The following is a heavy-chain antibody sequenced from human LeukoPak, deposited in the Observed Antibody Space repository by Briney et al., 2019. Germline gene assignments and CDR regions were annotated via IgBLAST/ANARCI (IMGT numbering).Heavy chain of an antibody. CDR3: AKDFVVVPGNVNYFDY. D-gene: IGHD2-21*02. Sequence: GGSLRLSCAASGFTFSNYAMSWVRQAPGKGLEWVSAISGSGDNTYYADSVKGRFTVSRDNSKNTLYVQMKSQRAEDTAVYYCAKDFVVVPGNVNYFDYWGQGTLVTVSS. CDR1: GFTFSNYA. V-gene: IGHV3-23*01. CDR2: ISGSGDNT. J-gene: IGHJ4*02.